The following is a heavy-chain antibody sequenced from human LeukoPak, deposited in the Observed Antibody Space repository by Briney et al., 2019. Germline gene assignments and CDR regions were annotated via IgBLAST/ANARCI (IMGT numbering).Heavy chain of an antibody. Sequence: SETLSLTCTVSGGSISSSTYYWGWIRQSPGKGLEWIGSIYYSGSTYYNPSLKSRVTISIDTSKNQFSLKLNSVTAADTAVYYCARDNIAETGAFDIWGQGTMVTVSS. CDR3: ARDNIAETGAFDI. D-gene: IGHD2/OR15-2a*01. CDR2: IYYSGST. V-gene: IGHV4-39*07. J-gene: IGHJ3*02. CDR1: GGSISSSTYY.